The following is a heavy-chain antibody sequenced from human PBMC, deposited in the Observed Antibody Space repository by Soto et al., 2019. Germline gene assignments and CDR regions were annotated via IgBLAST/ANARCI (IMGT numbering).Heavy chain of an antibody. D-gene: IGHD6-19*01. J-gene: IGHJ4*02. CDR1: GGSFSGYY. Sequence: PSETLSLTCAVYGGSFSGYYWSWIRQPPGKGLEWIGEINHSGSTNYNPSLKSRVTISVDTSKNQFSLRLNSVTAADTAVYFCARAYRINGWSDYFFDYWGQGTLVTVSS. CDR2: INHSGST. CDR3: ARAYRINGWSDYFFDY. V-gene: IGHV4-34*01.